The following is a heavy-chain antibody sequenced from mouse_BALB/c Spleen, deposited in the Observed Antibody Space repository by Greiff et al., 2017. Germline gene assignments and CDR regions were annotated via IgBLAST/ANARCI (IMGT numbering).Heavy chain of an antibody. CDR2: IWAGGST. CDR3: ARGDGNYVGY. V-gene: IGHV2-9*02. D-gene: IGHD2-1*01. CDR1: GFSLTSYG. J-gene: IGHJ2*01. Sequence: VQVVASGPGLVAPSQSLSITCPVSGFSLTSYGVHWVRQPPGKGLEWLGVIWAGGSTNYNSALMSRLSISKDNSKSQVFLKMNSLQTDDTAMYYCARGDGNYVGYWGQGTTLTVSS.